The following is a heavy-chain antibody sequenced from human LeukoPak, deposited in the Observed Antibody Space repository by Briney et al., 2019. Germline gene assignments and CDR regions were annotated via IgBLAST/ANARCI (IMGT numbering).Heavy chain of an antibody. CDR3: AKDPYYYGSGTNWFDP. Sequence: GGSLRLSCAASGFTFSSYGMHWVRQAPGKGLEWVAFIRYDGSNKYYADSVKGRFTISRDNSKNTLYLQMNSLRAEDTAVYYCAKDPYYYGSGTNWFDPWGQGTLVTVSS. J-gene: IGHJ5*02. D-gene: IGHD3-10*01. CDR1: GFTFSSYG. CDR2: IRYDGSNK. V-gene: IGHV3-30*02.